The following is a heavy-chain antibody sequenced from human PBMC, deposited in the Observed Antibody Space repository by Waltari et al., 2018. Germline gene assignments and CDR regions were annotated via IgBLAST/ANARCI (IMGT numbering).Heavy chain of an antibody. V-gene: IGHV3-23*01. Sequence: EVQLFESGGEFVQPGGSLRPSWPASGLTLSNFAMMWVRQAPGKGLEWVASIRISGTSTKYTDSVKGRFTISRDNSKNTLYLQMNSLSAEDTAVYFCAKRDYDYGVDVWGQGTLVTVSS. CDR1: GLTLSNFA. J-gene: IGHJ6*02. CDR2: IRISGTST. CDR3: AKRDYDYGVDV.